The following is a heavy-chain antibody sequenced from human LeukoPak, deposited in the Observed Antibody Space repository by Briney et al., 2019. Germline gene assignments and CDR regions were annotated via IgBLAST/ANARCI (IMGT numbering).Heavy chain of an antibody. D-gene: IGHD7-27*01. CDR3: ARETPGAGHFDY. J-gene: IGHJ4*02. V-gene: IGHV4-34*01. Sequence: SETLSLTCAVYGGSFRGYYWSWIRQPPGKGLEWIGEINHSGSTNYNPSLKSRVTISVDTSKNQFSLKLSSVTAADTAVYYCARETPGAGHFDYWSQGSLVTVSS. CDR2: INHSGST. CDR1: GGSFRGYY.